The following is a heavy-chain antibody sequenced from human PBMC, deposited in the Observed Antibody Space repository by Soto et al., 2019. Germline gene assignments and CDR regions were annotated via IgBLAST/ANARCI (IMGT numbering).Heavy chain of an antibody. CDR3: QYGGGGGVVGSAAFEM. CDR2: INPANGAA. Sequence: QLHLVQSGAVVKKPGASVTVSCSASGYPVTAYYMHWVRQAPGRGLEWMGGINPANGAAKYTQTFRGRVTMTRDRPEKRVFVELRCCTTHNTAVFDSQYGGGGGVVGSAAFEMWGQGTVVTVSS. V-gene: IGHV1-2*02. D-gene: IGHD3-3*01. CDR1: GYPVTAYY. J-gene: IGHJ3*02.